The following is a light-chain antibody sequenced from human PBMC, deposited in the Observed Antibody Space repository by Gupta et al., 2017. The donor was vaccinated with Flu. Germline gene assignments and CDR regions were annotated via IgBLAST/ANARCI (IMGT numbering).Light chain of an antibody. V-gene: IGLV2-14*03. J-gene: IGLJ2*01. Sequence: GTSSDVGGYNHVSWYQQHPGQAPKLIIYDVNNRPSGVTHRFSGSKSGNTASLTISGLQAEDEADYYCSSYTSSTTLRVFGGGTKLTVL. CDR2: DVN. CDR1: SSDVGGYNH. CDR3: SSYTSSTTLRV.